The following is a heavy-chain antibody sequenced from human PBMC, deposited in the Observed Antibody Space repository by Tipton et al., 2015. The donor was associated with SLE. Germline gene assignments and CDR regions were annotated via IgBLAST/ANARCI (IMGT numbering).Heavy chain of an antibody. J-gene: IGHJ6*02. CDR2: ISYDGSNK. D-gene: IGHD5-12*01. CDR3: ARSLLSGYDSYGMDV. Sequence: RSLRLSCAASGFTFSSYAMHWVRQAPGKGLEWVAVISYDGSNKYYADSVKGRFTISRDNSKNTLYLQMDSLRAEDTAVYYCARSLLSGYDSYGMDVWGQGTTVTVSS. V-gene: IGHV3-30*04. CDR1: GFTFSSYA.